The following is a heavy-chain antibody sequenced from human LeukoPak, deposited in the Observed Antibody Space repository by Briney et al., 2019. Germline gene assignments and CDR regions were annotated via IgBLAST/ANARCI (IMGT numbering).Heavy chain of an antibody. V-gene: IGHV3-23*01. Sequence: GGPLRLSCAASGFTFSSNAMSWVRQAPGKGLEWVSAISGSAATTYYADSVKGRFTISRDNSKNTLYVQMDSLRGDDTFVYYCAKNGKYQLLGSWCDSWGQGTLVTVSS. CDR1: GFTFSSNA. D-gene: IGHD2-2*01. CDR2: ISGSAATT. J-gene: IGHJ5*01. CDR3: AKNGKYQLLGSWCDS.